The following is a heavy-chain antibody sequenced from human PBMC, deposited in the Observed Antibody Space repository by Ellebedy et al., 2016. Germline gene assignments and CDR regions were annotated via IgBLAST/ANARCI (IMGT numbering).Heavy chain of an antibody. CDR2: MFHSGST. CDR3: ARVSSLAGNAFDI. Sequence: SETLSLXXTVSGYSIRSGYYWGWIRQPPGKGLEWIGSMFHSGSTYYNPSLKSRVTISVDTSKNQFSLRLNSVTAADTAVYYCARVSSLAGNAFDIWGQGTLLTVSS. V-gene: IGHV4-38-2*02. J-gene: IGHJ3*02. D-gene: IGHD6-19*01. CDR1: GYSIRSGYY.